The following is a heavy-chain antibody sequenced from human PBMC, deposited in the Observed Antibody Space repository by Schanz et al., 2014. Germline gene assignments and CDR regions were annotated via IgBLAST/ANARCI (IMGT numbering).Heavy chain of an antibody. V-gene: IGHV3-30-3*01. CDR1: GFTFNSYA. J-gene: IGHJ6*03. CDR3: VREENYPSFLGYYYYMDV. CDR2: ISYDGNTK. Sequence: VQLVESGGGVVQPGGSLRLSCAASGFTFNSYAFHWVRQAPGKGLEWVALISYDGNTKYYADSVKGRFTISRDNSKSMLFLEMSSLRVEDTAVYYCVREENYPSFLGYYYYMDVWGKGTSVTVSS. D-gene: IGHD3-10*01.